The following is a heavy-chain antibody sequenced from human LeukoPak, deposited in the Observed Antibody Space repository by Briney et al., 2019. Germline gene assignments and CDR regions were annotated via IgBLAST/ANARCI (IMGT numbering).Heavy chain of an antibody. CDR1: GYTFTSYY. J-gene: IGHJ4*02. D-gene: IGHD3-3*01. V-gene: IGHV1-46*01. CDR3: ASTSAGWVEWIPFDY. CDR2: INPSGGST. Sequence: ASVKVSCKASGYTFTSYYMHWVRQAPGQGLEWMGIINPSGGSTSYAQKFQGRVTMTRDTSTSTVYMELSSLRSEDTAMYYCASTSAGWVEWIPFDYWGQGTLVTVSS.